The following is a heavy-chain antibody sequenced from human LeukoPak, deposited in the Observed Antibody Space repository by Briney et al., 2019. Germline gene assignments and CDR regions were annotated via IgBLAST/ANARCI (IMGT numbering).Heavy chain of an antibody. D-gene: IGHD2-21*02. V-gene: IGHV4-34*01. J-gene: IGHJ6*02. CDR2: IHHRAGA. Sequence: SETLSLTCAVYVGSFTDYYWSWVRHLPGKGLEWIGEIHHRAGANSSPSLWRRVTISADTSKNQYSLHLTSVPAADTATFYCARGPVRDDGLTGISYYFGLDVWGHGTTVTVFS. CDR3: ARGPVRDDGLTGISYYFGLDV. CDR1: VGSFTDYY.